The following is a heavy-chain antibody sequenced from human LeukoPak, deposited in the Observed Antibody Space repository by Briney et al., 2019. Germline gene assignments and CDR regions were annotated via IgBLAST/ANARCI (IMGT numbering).Heavy chain of an antibody. CDR2: ISSGSSII. CDR3: ARGSGYARVFQH. V-gene: IGHV3-48*01. D-gene: IGHD3-22*01. CDR1: GFTFSSYT. Sequence: GGSLRLSCAASGFTFSSYTMNWVRQAPGKGLEWVSYISSGSSIIYYADSVKGRFTISRDNAKNSLYLQMNSLRAEDTAVYYCARGSGYARVFQHWGQGTLVTVSS. J-gene: IGHJ1*01.